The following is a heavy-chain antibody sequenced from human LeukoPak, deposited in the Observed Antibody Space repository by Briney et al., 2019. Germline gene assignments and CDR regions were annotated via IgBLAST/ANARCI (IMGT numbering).Heavy chain of an antibody. V-gene: IGHV3-74*01. D-gene: IGHD3-16*01. J-gene: IGHJ5*02. CDR2: IKGDGSST. CDR1: GFTFSNYW. CDR3: ARHYGP. Sequence: PGGSLRLSCAASGFTFSNYWMHWVRQTPGEGLVCVSLIKGDGSSTTYADSVKGRFTISRDNAKNTVYLQMNSLRAEDTAVYYCARHYGPWGQGTLVTVSS.